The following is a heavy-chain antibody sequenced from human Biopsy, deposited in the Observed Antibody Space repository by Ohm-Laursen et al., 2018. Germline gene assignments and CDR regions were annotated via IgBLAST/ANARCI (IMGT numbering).Heavy chain of an antibody. CDR1: GATFSNYA. D-gene: IGHD3-3*01. J-gene: IGHJ5*02. V-gene: IGHV1-69*06. CDR2: INPMFGTA. Sequence: ASVKVSCKVSGATFSNYAINWLRQAPGQGLEWMGGINPMFGTAKYAQRFQGRATITADKSTSTADMELSSLRSDDTAVYYCARSFGVVINFEHNWFDPWGQGTLVTVSS. CDR3: ARSFGVVINFEHNWFDP.